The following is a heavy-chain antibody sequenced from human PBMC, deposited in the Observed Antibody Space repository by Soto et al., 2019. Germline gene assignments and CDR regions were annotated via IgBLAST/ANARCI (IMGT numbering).Heavy chain of an antibody. CDR1: GFTFSNYA. V-gene: IGHV3-23*01. CDR3: AKGGLYISSSWYECY. Sequence: VQLLESGGGLVPPGGSLRLSCAASGFTFSNYAMSWVRQAPGKGLEWVSSISGSGGSAYNADYVRGRFTISRDNSKNSLYLQMNSLRGDDTAVYYCAKGGLYISSSWYECYWGQGTLVTVSS. CDR2: ISGSGGSA. J-gene: IGHJ4*02. D-gene: IGHD6-13*01.